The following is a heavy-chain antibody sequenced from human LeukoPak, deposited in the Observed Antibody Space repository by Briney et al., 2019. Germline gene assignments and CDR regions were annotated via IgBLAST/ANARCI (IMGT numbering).Heavy chain of an antibody. V-gene: IGHV1-8*01. CDR3: ARAPSITGTTPPGY. Sequence: ASVKVSCKASGYTFTSYDINWVRQATGQGLERMGWMNPNSGNTGYAQKFQGRVTMTRNTSISTAYMELSSLRSEDTAVYYCARAPSITGTTPPGYWGQGTLVTVSS. CDR2: MNPNSGNT. D-gene: IGHD1-7*01. J-gene: IGHJ4*02. CDR1: GYTFTSYD.